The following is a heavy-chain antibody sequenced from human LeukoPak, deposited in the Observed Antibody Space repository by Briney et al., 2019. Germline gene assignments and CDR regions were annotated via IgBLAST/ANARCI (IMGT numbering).Heavy chain of an antibody. CDR1: GFTFNTYA. CDR3: ARSGGSSWLPYYYYDMDV. D-gene: IGHD6-13*01. V-gene: IGHV3-21*01. CDR2: ISRSSSYI. J-gene: IGHJ6*02. Sequence: TGGSLRLSCAASGFTFNTYAMSWVRQAPGKGLEWVSSISRSSSYIYYADSVKGRLTISRDNAKNSLYLQMNSLRAEDTAVYYCARSGGSSWLPYYYYDMDVWGQGTTVTVSS.